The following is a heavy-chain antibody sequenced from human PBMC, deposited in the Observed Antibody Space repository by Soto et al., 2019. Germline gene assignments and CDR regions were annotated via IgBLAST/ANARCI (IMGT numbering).Heavy chain of an antibody. D-gene: IGHD3-16*01. V-gene: IGHV4-30-4*01. CDR3: ARWVVGAGWFDP. CDR1: GGSISSGDYY. CDR2: IYYSGST. J-gene: IGHJ5*02. Sequence: QVQLQESGPGLVKPSQTLSRTCTVSGGSISSGDYYWSWIRQPPGKGLEWIGNIYYSGSTYYNPSLQGRGTVSVDMSKDHFSQKLSSVNDADTAVSYCARWVVGAGWFDPWGQGTLVTVSS.